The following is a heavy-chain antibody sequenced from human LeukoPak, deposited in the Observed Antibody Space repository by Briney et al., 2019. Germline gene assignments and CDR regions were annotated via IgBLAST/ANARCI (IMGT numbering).Heavy chain of an antibody. CDR3: ARGLYCSSTSCYYWFDP. CDR1: GYTFTGYY. J-gene: IGHJ5*02. V-gene: IGHV1-2*06. Sequence: GASVKVSCKASGYTFTGYYMHWVRQAPGQGLEWMGRINPNSGGTNYAQKFQGRVTMTRDTSISTAYMELSRLRSDDTAVYYCARGLYCSSTSCYYWFDPWGQGTLVIVSS. D-gene: IGHD2-2*01. CDR2: INPNSGGT.